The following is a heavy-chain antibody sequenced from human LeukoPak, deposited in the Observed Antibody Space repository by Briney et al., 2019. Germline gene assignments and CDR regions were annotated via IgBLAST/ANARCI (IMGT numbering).Heavy chain of an antibody. CDR1: GYTFTSYG. V-gene: IGHV1-2*02. J-gene: IGHJ5*02. CDR3: ARLGSRAAAGTGGWFDP. CDR2: INPNSGGT. D-gene: IGHD6-13*01. Sequence: ASVKVSCKASGYTFTSYGISWVRQAPGQGLEWMGWINPNSGGTNYAQKFQGRVTMTRDTSISTAYMELSRLRSDDTAVYYCARLGSRAAAGTGGWFDPWGQGTLVTVSS.